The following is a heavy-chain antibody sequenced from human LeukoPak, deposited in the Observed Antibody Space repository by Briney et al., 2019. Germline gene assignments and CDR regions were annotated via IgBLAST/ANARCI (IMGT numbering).Heavy chain of an antibody. D-gene: IGHD3-10*01. J-gene: IGHJ5*02. CDR2: ITPDGSGT. CDR1: GFSFSSSW. CDR3: AKGGLRVTMVRGDPYNWFDP. Sequence: GGSLRLSCAASGFSFSSSWIHWVRQAPGKGLVWVSRITPDGSGTDYADSVKGRFTISRDNAKNTLYLQMNSLRAEDTALYYCAKGGLRVTMVRGDPYNWFDPWGQGTLVTVSS. V-gene: IGHV3-74*01.